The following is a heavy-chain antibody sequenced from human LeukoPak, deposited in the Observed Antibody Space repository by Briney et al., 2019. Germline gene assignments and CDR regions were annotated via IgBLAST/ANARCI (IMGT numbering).Heavy chain of an antibody. V-gene: IGHV1-58*01. CDR2: IVVDSGNT. D-gene: IGHD6-13*01. Sequence: SVKVSCKASGFTFTSSAVQWVRQARGQRLEWIGWIVVDSGNTNYAQKFQERVTITRDMSTSTAYMELSSLRSDDTAVYYCAGSFGITAAGPDYWGQGTLVTVSS. CDR3: AGSFGITAAGPDY. J-gene: IGHJ4*02. CDR1: GFTFTSSA.